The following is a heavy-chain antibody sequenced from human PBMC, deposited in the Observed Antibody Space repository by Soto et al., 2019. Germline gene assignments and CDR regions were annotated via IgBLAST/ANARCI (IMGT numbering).Heavy chain of an antibody. CDR2: ISYDGSNK. Sequence: QVQLVESGGGVVQPGRSLRLSCAASGFTFSSYGMHWVRQAPGKGLEWVAVISYDGSNKYYADSVKGRFTISRDNSKNTLYLQMNSLRAEDTAVYYCAKVVHSSGWYASSNWYFDLWGRGPLVTVSS. J-gene: IGHJ2*01. D-gene: IGHD6-19*01. CDR3: AKVVHSSGWYASSNWYFDL. V-gene: IGHV3-30*18. CDR1: GFTFSSYG.